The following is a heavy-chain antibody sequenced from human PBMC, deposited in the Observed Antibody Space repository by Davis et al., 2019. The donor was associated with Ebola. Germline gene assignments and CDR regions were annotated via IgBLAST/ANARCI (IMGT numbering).Heavy chain of an antibody. J-gene: IGHJ4*02. D-gene: IGHD5-18*01. CDR2: IYHSGST. Sequence: MPSETLSLTCAVSGDSISSRNWWRWVRQSPGKGLEWIGEIYHSGSTNYNPSLKSRVAISVDKSKNQFSLKLSSVTAADAAVYYCARGIQLWPKGAYYFDYWGQGALVTVSS. CDR1: GDSISSRNW. V-gene: IGHV4-4*02. CDR3: ARGIQLWPKGAYYFDY.